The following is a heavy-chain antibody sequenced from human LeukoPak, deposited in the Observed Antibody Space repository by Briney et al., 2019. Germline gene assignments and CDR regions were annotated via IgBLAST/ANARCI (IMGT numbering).Heavy chain of an antibody. CDR1: GFTFTSYT. J-gene: IGHJ4*02. CDR2: ISSSSSYI. CDR3: ARDWEAYGTYDFDY. Sequence: PGGSLRLSCAASGFTFTSYTMNWVRQAPGKGLEGVSSISSSSSYIYYADSVKGRFTISRDNAKNSLYLQMNSLRAEDTAVYYCARDWEAYGTYDFDYWGQGTLVTVSS. V-gene: IGHV3-21*01. D-gene: IGHD1-26*01.